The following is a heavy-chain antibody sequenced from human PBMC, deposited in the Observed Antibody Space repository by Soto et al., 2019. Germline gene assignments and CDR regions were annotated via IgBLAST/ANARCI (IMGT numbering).Heavy chain of an antibody. Sequence: QVQLVQSGAEVKKPGSSVKVSCKASGGTFSSYAISWVRQAPGQGLEWMGGIIPIFGTANYAQKFQGRVTITADESTSTAYMELSSLRSEDTAVYYCASKGVLLYFDWLPPYYYYGMDVWGQGTTVTVSS. D-gene: IGHD3-9*01. J-gene: IGHJ6*02. CDR1: GGTFSSYA. V-gene: IGHV1-69*01. CDR3: ASKGVLLYFDWLPPYYYYGMDV. CDR2: IIPIFGTA.